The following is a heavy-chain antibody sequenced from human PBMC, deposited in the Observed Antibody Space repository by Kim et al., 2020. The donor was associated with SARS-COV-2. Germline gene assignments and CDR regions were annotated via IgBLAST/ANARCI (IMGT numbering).Heavy chain of an antibody. Sequence: ASVKVSCKASGYTFTDYYIHWVRQAPGQGLEWMGWMNPKNGDTHFAQRFQVWVTLTRDTSMTTAYMALSRLKSDDTAVYYCAREVNHSGTGGFDCWGQGTLVRVSS. J-gene: IGHJ4*02. V-gene: IGHV1-2*04. CDR2: MNPKNGDT. D-gene: IGHD1-1*01. CDR3: AREVNHSGTGGFDC. CDR1: GYTFTDYY.